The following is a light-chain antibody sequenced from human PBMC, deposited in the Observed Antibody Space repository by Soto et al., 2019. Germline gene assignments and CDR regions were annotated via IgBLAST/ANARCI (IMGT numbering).Light chain of an antibody. CDR3: QQYNRYPYT. CDR2: KAS. J-gene: IGKJ2*01. V-gene: IGKV1-5*03. CDR1: QSITSW. Sequence: DVQMTQSPSTLSASVGDRVTITCRASQSITSWLAWYQQKPGKAPKLLIYKASTLESGVPSRFSGSGSGTEFTRTISSLQPDDFARYYCQQYNRYPYTFGQGTKLEIK.